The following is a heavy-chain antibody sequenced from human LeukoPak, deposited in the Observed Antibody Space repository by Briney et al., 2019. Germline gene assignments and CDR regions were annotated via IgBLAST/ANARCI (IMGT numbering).Heavy chain of an antibody. V-gene: IGHV3-23*01. Sequence: GGSLRLSCAASGFAFSSFAMGWVRQAPGKGLEWLSTINGGGSTTFYSDSVKGRFTISRDNSKNTLYLHMDSLRADDTATYYCTKDLHVAVAVADCYYFYMDVWGRGTAVTVSS. CDR1: GFAFSSFA. CDR3: TKDLHVAVAVADCYYFYMDV. D-gene: IGHD6-19*01. J-gene: IGHJ6*03. CDR2: INGGGSTT.